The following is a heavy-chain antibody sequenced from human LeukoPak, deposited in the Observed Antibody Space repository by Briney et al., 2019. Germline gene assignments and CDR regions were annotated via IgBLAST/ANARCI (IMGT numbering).Heavy chain of an antibody. J-gene: IGHJ6*02. CDR3: ARDQRTVGYYGMDV. D-gene: IGHD1-26*01. Sequence: PSETLSLTCTVSGGSISGNHWSWVRRPPGRGLEWIGYIYYSGSTNYSPSLKSRVTISVDTSKNQFSLKLRSVTAADTAVYYCARDQRTVGYYGMDVWGRGTTVTVSS. V-gene: IGHV4-59*01. CDR2: IYYSGST. CDR1: GGSISGNH.